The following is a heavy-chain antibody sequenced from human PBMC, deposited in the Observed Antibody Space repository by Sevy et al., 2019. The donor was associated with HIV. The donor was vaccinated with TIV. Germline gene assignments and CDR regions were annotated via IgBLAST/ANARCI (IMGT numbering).Heavy chain of an antibody. D-gene: IGHD4-17*01. Sequence: GESLKISCKGSGYSFTSYWIGWVRQMPGKGLGWMGLIYPRDSDTRYSPSFQGQVTISADKSISTAYLQWSSLKASDTAMYYCARPNGDYHYYYGMDVWGQRTTVTVSS. CDR3: ARPNGDYHYYYGMDV. V-gene: IGHV5-51*01. CDR2: IYPRDSDT. J-gene: IGHJ6*02. CDR1: GYSFTSYW.